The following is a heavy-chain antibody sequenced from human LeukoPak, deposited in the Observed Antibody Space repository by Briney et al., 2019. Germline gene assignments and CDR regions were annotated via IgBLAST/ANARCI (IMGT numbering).Heavy chain of an antibody. V-gene: IGHV4-61*01. D-gene: IGHD3-10*01. CDR1: GGSVSSGTYY. CDR2: ISYNENT. CDR3: ARKASLVRGIFITRYGLDV. Sequence: SETLSLTCTVSGGSVSSGTYYWTWIRQPPGKGLEWIAYISYNENTNYNPSLKSRLTISLDTSSNQFSLRLSSVTAADTAVYYCARKASLVRGIFITRYGLDVWGRGTTVTVSS. J-gene: IGHJ6*04.